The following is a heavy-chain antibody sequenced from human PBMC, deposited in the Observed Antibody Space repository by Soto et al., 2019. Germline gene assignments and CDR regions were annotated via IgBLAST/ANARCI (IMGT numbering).Heavy chain of an antibody. CDR1: GFTVSSNY. CDR3: AKENGYSSSWVEFDY. D-gene: IGHD6-13*01. V-gene: IGHV3-53*01. J-gene: IGHJ4*02. Sequence: GGSLRLSCAASGFTVSSNYMNWVRQAPEKGLEWVSLIYSGGSTYYADSVKGRFTISRDNSKNTLYLQMNSLRAEDTAVYYCAKENGYSSSWVEFDYWGQGT. CDR2: IYSGGST.